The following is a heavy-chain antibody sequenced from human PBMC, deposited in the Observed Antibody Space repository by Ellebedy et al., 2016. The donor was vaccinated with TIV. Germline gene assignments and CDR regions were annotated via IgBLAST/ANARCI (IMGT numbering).Heavy chain of an antibody. V-gene: IGHV3-23*01. CDR3: AKVLGLGWGAFDI. D-gene: IGHD3-16*01. J-gene: IGHJ3*02. CDR1: GFTFNTYA. Sequence: GESLKISCAASGFTFNTYAMNWVRQAPGKGLEWVSIIGGSGGDSHYADSVKGRYTISRDNSKNTLYLQMNSLRADDTAIYYCAKVLGLGWGAFDIWGHGTMVTVSS. CDR2: IGGSGGDS.